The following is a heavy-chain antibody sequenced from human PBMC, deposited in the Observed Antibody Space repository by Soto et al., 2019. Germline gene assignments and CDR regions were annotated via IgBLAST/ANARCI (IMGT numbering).Heavy chain of an antibody. V-gene: IGHV3-30-3*01. D-gene: IGHD4-17*01. CDR1: GFTFSSYA. CDR3: TREGELTAVTRRHDF. CDR2: ISHDGNEK. J-gene: IGHJ4*02. Sequence: QVQLVESGGGVVQPGRSLRLSCAASGFTFSSYAFHWVRQAPGKGLEWVAIISHDGNEKYYAESVKGRFTISRDNSKNTLYLHMNSLRPEDTAMYYCTREGELTAVTRRHDFWGQGTLVTVSS.